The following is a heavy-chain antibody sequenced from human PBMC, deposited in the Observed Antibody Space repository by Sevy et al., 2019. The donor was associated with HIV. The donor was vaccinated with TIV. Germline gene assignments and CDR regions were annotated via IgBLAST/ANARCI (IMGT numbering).Heavy chain of an antibody. Sequence: GGSLRLSCAVSGFTFSSYTMNWVRQAPGKGLEWVSSISSSSSYISYEDSVKGRFTISRDNAMNSLYRQMNSLRAEDTAWYYCAREEEDYVWGTSRDLPFFDYWGQGTLVTVSS. D-gene: IGHD3-16*02. CDR1: GFTFSSYT. J-gene: IGHJ4*02. CDR3: AREEEDYVWGTSRDLPFFDY. CDR2: ISSSSSYI. V-gene: IGHV3-21*01.